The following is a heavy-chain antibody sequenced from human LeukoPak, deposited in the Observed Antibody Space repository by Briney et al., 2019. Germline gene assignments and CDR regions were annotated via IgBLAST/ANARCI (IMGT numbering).Heavy chain of an antibody. CDR1: GGSISSSSFF. D-gene: IGHD2-2*01. Sequence: PSETLSLTCTVSGGSISSSSFFWAWIRQPPGKGLEWIGTVSYSGTTYYSPSLKSRVTISVDTSKNQFSLRLTSVTAADTALYFWAKLTCSSTFCPLDYWGQGTLVTVSS. CDR2: VSYSGTT. J-gene: IGHJ4*02. CDR3: AKLTCSSTFCPLDY. V-gene: IGHV4-39*01.